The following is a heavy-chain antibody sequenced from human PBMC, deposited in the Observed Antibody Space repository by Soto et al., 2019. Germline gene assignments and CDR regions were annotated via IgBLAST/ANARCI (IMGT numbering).Heavy chain of an antibody. CDR3: AREPFSV. J-gene: IGHJ4*02. Sequence: QVQLVESGGGVVQPGRSLRLSCAASGFTFSSYAMHWVRQAPGKGLEWVAVISYDGSNKYYADSVKDRFTIARDNSKNTLYLQMNSLRAEDTAVYYWAREPFSVWGQGTLVTFSS. V-gene: IGHV3-30-3*01. CDR1: GFTFSSYA. CDR2: ISYDGSNK.